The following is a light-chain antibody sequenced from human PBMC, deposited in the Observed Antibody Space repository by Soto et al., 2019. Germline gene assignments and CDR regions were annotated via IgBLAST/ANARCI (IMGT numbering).Light chain of an antibody. CDR3: QQYENIPT. V-gene: IGKV1-33*01. CDR2: DAS. Sequence: DIQMTQSPSSLSASVGDRVTITCQASQNIKNYLNWYQQKPGRAPKLLIYDASNLEAGVPSSLRGSGSGTDFTFTISSMKPEDIATYYCQQYENIPTFGQGTRLEI. J-gene: IGKJ5*01. CDR1: QNIKNY.